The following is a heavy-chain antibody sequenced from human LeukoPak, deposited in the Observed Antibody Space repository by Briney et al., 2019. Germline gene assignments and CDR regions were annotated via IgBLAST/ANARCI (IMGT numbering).Heavy chain of an antibody. D-gene: IGHD2-15*01. CDR3: ARDSAISSYSN. CDR1: GFTISNNY. Sequence: PGGSLRLSCTASGFTISNNYMSWVRQAPGKGLEWVSIIYSDRSTYYPESVKGRFTITRDDSKNTLFLQMDSLRVEDTAIYYCARDSAISSYSNWGQGALVTVSS. V-gene: IGHV3-53*01. J-gene: IGHJ1*01. CDR2: IYSDRST.